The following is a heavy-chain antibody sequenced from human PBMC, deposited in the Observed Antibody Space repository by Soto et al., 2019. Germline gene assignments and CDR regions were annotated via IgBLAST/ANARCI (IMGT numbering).Heavy chain of an antibody. Sequence: ASVKVSCKASGYTFTSYGISWVRQAPGQGLEWMGWISAYNGNTNYAQKLQGRVTMATDTSTSTAYMELRSLRSDDTAVYYCASGYYGSGSQYYFDYWGQGTLVTVSS. CDR1: GYTFTSYG. CDR2: ISAYNGNT. CDR3: ASGYYGSGSQYYFDY. D-gene: IGHD3-10*01. J-gene: IGHJ4*02. V-gene: IGHV1-18*04.